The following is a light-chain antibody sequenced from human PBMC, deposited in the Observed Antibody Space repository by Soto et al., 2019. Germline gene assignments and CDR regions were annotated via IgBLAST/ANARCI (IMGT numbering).Light chain of an antibody. CDR1: QSVSSN. J-gene: IGKJ4*01. CDR3: QQHSNWPLT. V-gene: IGKV3-11*01. CDR2: DAS. Sequence: EIVLIQSPATLSLSPGARATLSCRASQSVSSNLAWYQQNPGQAPRLLIFDASNRATGIPARFSGSGSGTDFILTISSLEPEDFAVYYCQQHSNWPLTVGGGTKVEIK.